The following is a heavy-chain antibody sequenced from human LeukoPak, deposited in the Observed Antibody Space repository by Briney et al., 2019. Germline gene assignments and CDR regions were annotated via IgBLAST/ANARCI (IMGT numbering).Heavy chain of an antibody. CDR1: GGTFSSYA. V-gene: IGHV1-69*13. CDR3: ARDTTSIAYCGGDCYSDAFDI. J-gene: IGHJ3*02. Sequence: SVKVSCKASGGTFSSYAISWVRQAPGQGLEWMGGIIPIIGTANYAQKFQGRVTITADESMSTAYMELSSLRSEDTAVYYCARDTTSIAYCGGDCYSDAFDIWGQGTMVTVSS. D-gene: IGHD2-21*01. CDR2: IIPIIGTA.